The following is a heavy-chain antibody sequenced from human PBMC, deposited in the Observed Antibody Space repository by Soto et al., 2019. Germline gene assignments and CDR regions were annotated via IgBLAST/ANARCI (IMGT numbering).Heavy chain of an antibody. CDR3: ARDSRVRGLSCSSTSCRNYYGMDV. J-gene: IGHJ6*02. D-gene: IGHD2-2*01. CDR2: IVPISGKP. CDR1: GLAFSSSA. Sequence: SVKVSCKASGLAFSSSAVQWVRQARGQRLEWIGWIVPISGKPNYAQKFQGRVTITADESTSTAYMELSSLRSEDTAVYYCARDSRVRGLSCSSTSCRNYYGMDVWGQGTTVTVSS. V-gene: IGHV1-58*01.